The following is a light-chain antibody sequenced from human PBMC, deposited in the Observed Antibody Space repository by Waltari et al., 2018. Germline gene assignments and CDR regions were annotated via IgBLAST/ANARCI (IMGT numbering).Light chain of an antibody. V-gene: IGLV2-14*01. CDR3: ASYTSSSTYV. J-gene: IGLJ2*01. Sequence: QSALTQPASVSGSPGQSITISCTGTSSDVGSYNRVSWYQQPPGTAPKLMIYEVSHRPSGVSNRFAGSKSSNTASLTISGLQAEDEADYYCASYTSSSTYVFGGGTKLTVL. CDR2: EVS. CDR1: SSDVGSYNR.